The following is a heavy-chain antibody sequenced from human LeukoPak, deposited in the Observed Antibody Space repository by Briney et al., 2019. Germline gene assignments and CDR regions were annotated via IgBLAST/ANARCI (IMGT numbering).Heavy chain of an antibody. J-gene: IGHJ6*03. V-gene: IGHV4-59*01. Sequence: SQTLSLTCTVSGGSISSYYWSWIRQPPGKGLEWIGYIYYSGSTNYNPSLKSRVTISVDTSKNQFSLKLSSVTAADTAVYYCARGRSSMVRGYYYYYMDVWGKGTTVTISS. D-gene: IGHD3-10*01. CDR2: IYYSGST. CDR1: GGSISSYY. CDR3: ARGRSSMVRGYYYYYMDV.